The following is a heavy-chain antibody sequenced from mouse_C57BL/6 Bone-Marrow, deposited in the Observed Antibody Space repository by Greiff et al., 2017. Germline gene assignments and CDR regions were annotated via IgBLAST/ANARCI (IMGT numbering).Heavy chain of an antibody. Sequence: QVQLQQPGAELVKPGASVKISCKASGYTFTDYCINWVKQRPGQGLEWIGKLGPGSGSTYYNENFKGKATLTVDKSSSTAYMQLSSLTSEDSAVYFCARGWLGYWGQGTTLTVSS. CDR3: ARGWLGY. V-gene: IGHV1-77*01. D-gene: IGHD1-1*02. CDR1: GYTFTDYC. CDR2: LGPGSGST. J-gene: IGHJ2*01.